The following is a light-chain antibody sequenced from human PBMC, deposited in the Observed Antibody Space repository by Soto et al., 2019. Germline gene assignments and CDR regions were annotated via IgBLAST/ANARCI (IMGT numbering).Light chain of an antibody. J-gene: IGKJ1*01. Sequence: IQMTQSPSTLSGSVGDRVTITWRASQTISSYLAWYQQKPGKAPKLLIYAASTLQSGVPSRFSGSGSGTDFTLTISCLQSEDFATYYCQQYYSYPRTFGQGTKVDIK. CDR3: QQYYSYPRT. CDR1: QTISSY. CDR2: AAS. V-gene: IGKV1-8*01.